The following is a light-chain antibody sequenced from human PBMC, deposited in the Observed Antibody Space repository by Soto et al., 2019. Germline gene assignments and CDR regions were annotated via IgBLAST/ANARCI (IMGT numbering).Light chain of an antibody. CDR3: SSFTTSSTRV. CDR1: SSDVGGYNY. CDR2: EDS. V-gene: IGLV2-14*01. J-gene: IGLJ3*02. Sequence: QSVLTQPASVSGSPGQSITISCTGTSSDVGGYNYVSWYQQYPGKAPKLMIYEDSIRPSGVSNRFSGSKSGNTASLTISGLQAEDEADYYCSSFTTSSTRVFGGGTKLTVL.